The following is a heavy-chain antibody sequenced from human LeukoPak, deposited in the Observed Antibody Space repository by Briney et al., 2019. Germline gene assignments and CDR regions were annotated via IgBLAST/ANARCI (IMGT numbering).Heavy chain of an antibody. CDR1: GFTFRGYW. CDR3: ARELNFDVGEFFFDY. J-gene: IGHJ4*02. D-gene: IGHD3-10*01. CDR2: ISTSSFST. Sequence: PGGSLRLSSAASGFTFRGYWMTWVRQAPGNGLEWVSSISTSSFSTRYADSVKGRFTISRDDAKDSLFLQMNSLRAEDTAVYYCARELNFDVGEFFFDYWGPGTLVTI. V-gene: IGHV3-21*04.